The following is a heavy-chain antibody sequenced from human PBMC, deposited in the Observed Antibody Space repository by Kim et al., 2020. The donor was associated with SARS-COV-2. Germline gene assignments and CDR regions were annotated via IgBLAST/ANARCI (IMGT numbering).Heavy chain of an antibody. D-gene: IGHD3-10*01. CDR3: TTGGITMVRGVIINGAY. CDR1: GFTFSNAW. CDR2: IKSKTDGGTT. Sequence: GGSLRLSCAASGFTFSNAWMSWVRQAPGKGLEWVGRIKSKTDGGTTDYAAPVKGRFTISRDDSKNTLYLQMNSLKTEDTAVYYCTTGGITMVRGVIINGAYWGQGTLVTVSS. V-gene: IGHV3-15*01. J-gene: IGHJ4*02.